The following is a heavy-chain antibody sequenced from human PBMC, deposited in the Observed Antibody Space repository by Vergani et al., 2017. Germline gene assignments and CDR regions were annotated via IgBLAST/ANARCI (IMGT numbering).Heavy chain of an antibody. CDR3: ARDPGDYWYFDL. J-gene: IGHJ2*01. V-gene: IGHV3-30*04. CDR1: GFTFSSYA. D-gene: IGHD4-17*01. Sequence: VQLVESGGGLVQPGRSLRLSCAASGFTFSSYAMHWVRQAPGKGLEWVAVISYDGSNKYYADSVKGRFTISRDNSKNTLYLQMNSLRAEDTAVYYCARDPGDYWYFDLWGRGTLVTVSS. CDR2: ISYDGSNK.